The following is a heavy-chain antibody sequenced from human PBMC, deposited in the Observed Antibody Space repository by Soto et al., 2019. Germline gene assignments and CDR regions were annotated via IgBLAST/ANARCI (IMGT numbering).Heavy chain of an antibody. CDR1: GYTFTSYY. CDR3: ARSGRGVLRYFDWPVGGFDY. V-gene: IGHV1-46*01. CDR2: INPSGGST. J-gene: IGHJ4*02. D-gene: IGHD3-9*01. Sequence: ASVKVSCKASGYTFTSYYMHWVRQAPGQGLEWMGIINPSGGSTSYAQKFQGRVTMTRDTSTSTVYMELSSLRSEDTAVYYCARSGRGVLRYFDWPVGGFDYWGQGTLVTVSS.